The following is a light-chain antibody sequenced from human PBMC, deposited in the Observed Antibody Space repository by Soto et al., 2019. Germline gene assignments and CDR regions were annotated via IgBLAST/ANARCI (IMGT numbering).Light chain of an antibody. CDR2: DAS. J-gene: IGKJ1*01. CDR3: QQYNSYSWT. V-gene: IGKV1-5*01. Sequence: DIQMTQSPSTLSASVGDRVTIPCRASQRISSWLAWYQQKPGKAPNLLIYDASSLESGVPSRFSGSGSGTEFTLTISSLQPDDSATYYCQQYNSYSWTFGQGTKVEIK. CDR1: QRISSW.